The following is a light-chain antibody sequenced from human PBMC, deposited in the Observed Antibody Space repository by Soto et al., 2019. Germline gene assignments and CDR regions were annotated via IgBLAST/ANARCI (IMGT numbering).Light chain of an antibody. CDR3: QQYDNLPFT. Sequence: IQLTQSPSSLSASVGDRVTITCRASQGISSYLTWCQQKPGKAPNLLIYAASTLQRGVPSRFSGSGSGTDFTFTISSLQPEDIATYYCQQYDNLPFTFGPGTKVDIK. CDR2: AAS. CDR1: QGISSY. J-gene: IGKJ3*01. V-gene: IGKV1-33*01.